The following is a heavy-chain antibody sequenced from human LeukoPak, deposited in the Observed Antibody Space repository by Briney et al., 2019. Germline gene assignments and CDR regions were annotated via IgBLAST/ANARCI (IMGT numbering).Heavy chain of an antibody. Sequence: ASVKVSCKASGYTLTELSMHWVRQAPGKGLGWVGGFDPDGGDTIYAQKFQGRVTMTEDTSTDTAYMELSSLRPEDTAVYYCATPHPMYYYDSSGFLNPFDYWGQGTLVTVSS. V-gene: IGHV1-24*01. D-gene: IGHD3-22*01. J-gene: IGHJ4*02. CDR1: GYTLTELS. CDR3: ATPHPMYYYDSSGFLNPFDY. CDR2: FDPDGGDT.